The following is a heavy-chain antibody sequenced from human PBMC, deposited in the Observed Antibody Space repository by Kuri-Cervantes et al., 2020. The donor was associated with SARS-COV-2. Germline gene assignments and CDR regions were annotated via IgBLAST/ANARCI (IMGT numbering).Heavy chain of an antibody. V-gene: IGHV3-30*02. CDR1: GFTFSSYA. CDR3: ATESSSWYGGSFDY. D-gene: IGHD6-13*01. J-gene: IGHJ4*02. Sequence: GESLKISCAASGFTFSSYAMHWVRQAPGKGLEWVAFIRYDGSNKYYADSVKGRFTISRDNSKNTLYLQMNSLRAEDTAVYYCATESSSWYGGSFDYWGQGTLVTVSS. CDR2: IRYDGSNK.